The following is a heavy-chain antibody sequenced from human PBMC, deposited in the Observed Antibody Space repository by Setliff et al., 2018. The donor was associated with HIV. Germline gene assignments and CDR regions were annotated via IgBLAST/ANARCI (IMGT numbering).Heavy chain of an antibody. D-gene: IGHD6-13*01. CDR1: GYTCANYG. CDR3: AIDGWEQQLVRGDAFDI. CDR2: ISDYKCNT. Sequence: ASVKVSCKDSGYTCANYGFSWVRQAPGQGLEWMGWISDYKCNTKYAHKVQGRVTITTDPSTSTVYMELRNLRSDDTAVYYCAIDGWEQQLVRGDAFDIWFQGTMVTVSS. V-gene: IGHV1-18*01. J-gene: IGHJ3*02.